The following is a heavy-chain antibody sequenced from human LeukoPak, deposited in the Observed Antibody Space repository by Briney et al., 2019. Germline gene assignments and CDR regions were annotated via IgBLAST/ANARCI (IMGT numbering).Heavy chain of an antibody. J-gene: IGHJ4*02. CDR2: IIPIFGTA. CDR3: ARDMAYVGYCSSTSCPFDY. D-gene: IGHD2-2*01. V-gene: IGHV1-69*13. CDR1: EGTFSSYA. Sequence: SVKVSCKASEGTFSSYAISWVRQAPGQGLEWMGGIIPIFGTANYAQKFQGRVTITADESTSTAYMELSSLRSEDTAVYYCARDMAYVGYCSSTSCPFDYWGQGTLVTVSS.